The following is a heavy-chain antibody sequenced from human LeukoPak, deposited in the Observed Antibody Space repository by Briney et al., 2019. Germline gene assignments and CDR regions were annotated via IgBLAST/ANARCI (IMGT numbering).Heavy chain of an antibody. Sequence: ASVKVSCKASGYTFTGYYMHWVRQAPGQRLEWMGWINAGNGNTKYSQKFQGRVTITRDTSASTAYMELSSLRSEDTAVYYCARALNSDYDLILGYYYYGMDVWGQGTTVTVSS. J-gene: IGHJ6*02. CDR3: ARALNSDYDLILGYYYYGMDV. V-gene: IGHV1-3*01. CDR1: GYTFTGYY. CDR2: INAGNGNT. D-gene: IGHD5-12*01.